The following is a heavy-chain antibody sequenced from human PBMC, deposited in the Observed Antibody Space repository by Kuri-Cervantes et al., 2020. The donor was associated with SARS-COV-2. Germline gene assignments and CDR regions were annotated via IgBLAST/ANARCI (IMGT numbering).Heavy chain of an antibody. CDR1: GFSLNTSGMC. CDR3: AHIRFSSGYYPELSAFDI. V-gene: IGHV2-5*08. D-gene: IGHD3-22*01. CDR2: LSWADDK. J-gene: IGHJ3*02. Sequence: SGPTLVTPTQTLTLTCTFSGFSLNTSGMCVSLVRQPPGKALERLALLSWADDKRYGPSLKSRLTITKDTSKNQVVLTMTNMDPVDTATYYCAHIRFSSGYYPELSAFDIWGQGTMVTVSS.